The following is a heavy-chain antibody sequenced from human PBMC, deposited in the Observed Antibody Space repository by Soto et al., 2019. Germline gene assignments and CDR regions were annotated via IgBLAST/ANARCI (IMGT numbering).Heavy chain of an antibody. V-gene: IGHV1-8*01. Sequence: ASVKVSCKASGYTFASYDMNWVRQASGQGLEWMGYMTPNSGNTGYAQKFQGRVTMTRDTSISTAYMELSSLSAEDTAVYYCVRDHSKTDYVMDVWGQGTTVTVSS. CDR1: GYTFASYD. J-gene: IGHJ6*02. CDR2: MTPNSGNT. CDR3: VRDHSKTDYVMDV.